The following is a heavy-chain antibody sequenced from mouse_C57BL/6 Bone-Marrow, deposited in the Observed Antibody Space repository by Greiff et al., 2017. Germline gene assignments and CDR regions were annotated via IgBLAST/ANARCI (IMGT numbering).Heavy chain of an antibody. CDR2: ISHSGST. CDR1: GYSITSDY. J-gene: IGHJ1*03. CDR3: ARSGNCDV. Sequence: EVHLVESGPGLAKPSQTLSFTCSVTGYSITSDYWNWIRKFPGNNLEYMGYISHSGSTYYNPSLKSRISITRDTSKNQYSLQLHAVTTWETATNSCARSGNCDVWGTGTTVTVAS. V-gene: IGHV3-8*01.